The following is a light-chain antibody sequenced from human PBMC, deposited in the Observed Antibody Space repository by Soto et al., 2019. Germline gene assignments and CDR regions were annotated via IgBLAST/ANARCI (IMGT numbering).Light chain of an antibody. Sequence: IQMSLAPCSLFASGGDRVTITCQASQGISNYLNWYQHKPGKAPKLLIYDASNLETGVPSRFSLRASGTNFTLTIVCLQPEDIATDYCHQYHSLPVNFAGGTKVDIK. CDR2: DAS. CDR1: QGISNY. J-gene: IGKJ4*01. CDR3: HQYHSLPVN. V-gene: IGKV1-33*01.